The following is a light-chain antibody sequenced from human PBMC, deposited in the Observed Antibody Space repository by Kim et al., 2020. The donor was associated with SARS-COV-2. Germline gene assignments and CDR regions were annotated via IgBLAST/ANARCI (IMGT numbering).Light chain of an antibody. CDR2: EAS. CDR3: QQFFSYPYT. Sequence: SATVGDRVTIACRASQSIGSWLAWYQQKPGKAPNLLISEASSLESGVPSRFSGSGSGTEFTLTISSLQPDDLATYYCQQFFSYPYTFGQGTKLEIK. V-gene: IGKV1-5*03. J-gene: IGKJ2*01. CDR1: QSIGSW.